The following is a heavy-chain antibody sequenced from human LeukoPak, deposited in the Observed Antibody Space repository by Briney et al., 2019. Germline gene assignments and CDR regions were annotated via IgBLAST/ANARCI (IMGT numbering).Heavy chain of an antibody. CDR2: ISGSGGST. CDR1: GFSFSTNW. V-gene: IGHV3-23*01. D-gene: IGHD1-26*01. J-gene: IGHJ4*02. CDR3: AKERSKLEPSDY. Sequence: PGGSLRLSCAASGFSFSTNWMNWVRQAPGKGLEWVSAISGSGGSTYYADSVKGRFTISRDNSKNTLYLQMNSLRAEDTAVYYCAKERSKLEPSDYWGQGTLVNVSS.